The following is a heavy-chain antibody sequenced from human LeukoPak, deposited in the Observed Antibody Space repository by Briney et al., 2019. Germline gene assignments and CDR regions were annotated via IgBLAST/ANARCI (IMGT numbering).Heavy chain of an antibody. CDR2: INHSGNT. V-gene: IGHV4-34*01. D-gene: IGHD3-10*01. CDR3: ARGGYGSGWDYMDV. CDR1: GGSFSGYY. J-gene: IGHJ6*03. Sequence: PSETLSLTCAVYGGSFSGYYWNWIRQPPGKGLEWIGGINHSGNTNYNPSLKSRVTISVDTSKNQFSLKLSSVTAADTAVYYCARGGYGSGWDYMDVWGRGTTVTASS.